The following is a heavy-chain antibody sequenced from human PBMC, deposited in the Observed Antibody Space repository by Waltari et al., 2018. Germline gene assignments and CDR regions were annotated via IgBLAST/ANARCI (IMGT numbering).Heavy chain of an antibody. Sequence: EVQLVESGGGLVQPGGPLRLPCAASGLTLRSSRMHRARHAPGKGLVWVSRINSDGSSTTYADSVKGRFTISRDNAKNRLYLQMNSLRAEDTAVYYCAREGSGSFEDAFDIWGQGTMVTVSS. CDR1: GLTLRSSR. V-gene: IGHV3-74*01. CDR3: AREGSGSFEDAFDI. J-gene: IGHJ3*02. D-gene: IGHD1-26*01. CDR2: INSDGSST.